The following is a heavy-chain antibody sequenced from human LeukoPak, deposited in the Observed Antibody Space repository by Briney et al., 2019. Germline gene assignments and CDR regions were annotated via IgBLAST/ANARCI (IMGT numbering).Heavy chain of an antibody. CDR1: GFTFSSYS. J-gene: IGHJ5*02. D-gene: IGHD3-3*01. CDR3: AGGGDFWSGQGWFDP. Sequence: GGSLRLSCAASGFTFSSYSMNWVRQAPGKGLDWVSYISSSSSTIYYADSVKGRFTISRDNAKNSLYLQMNSLRAEDTAVYYCAGGGDFWSGQGWFDPWGQGTLVTVSS. CDR2: ISSSSSTI. V-gene: IGHV3-48*04.